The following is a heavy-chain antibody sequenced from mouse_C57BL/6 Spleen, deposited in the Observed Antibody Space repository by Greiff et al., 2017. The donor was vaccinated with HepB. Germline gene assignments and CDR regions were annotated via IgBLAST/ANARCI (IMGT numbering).Heavy chain of an antibody. CDR1: GYTFTSYW. D-gene: IGHD2-10*01. V-gene: IGHV1-50*01. CDR3: ARSEAYYGNSFDY. CDR2: IDPSDSYT. Sequence: QVQLQQPGAELVKPGASVKLSCKASGYTFTSYWMQWVKQRPGQGLEWIGEIDPSDSYTNYNQKFKGKATLTVDTSSSTAYMQLSSLTSEDSAVYYFARSEAYYGNSFDYWGQGTTLTVSS. J-gene: IGHJ2*01.